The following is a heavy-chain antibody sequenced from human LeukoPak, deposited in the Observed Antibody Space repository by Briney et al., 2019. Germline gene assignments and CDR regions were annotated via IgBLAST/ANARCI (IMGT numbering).Heavy chain of an antibody. Sequence: GGSLRLSCAASGFTLNLYAMNWVRQAPGKGLEWVSSINGAGNSSYYADSLRGRFTVSRDNSKNTLYLQMNSLRAEDTAVYYCAKRGLRRNWFHPWGQGTLVTVSS. D-gene: IGHD4-17*01. J-gene: IGHJ5*02. CDR3: AKRGLRRNWFHP. V-gene: IGHV3-23*01. CDR1: GFTLNLYA. CDR2: INGAGNSS.